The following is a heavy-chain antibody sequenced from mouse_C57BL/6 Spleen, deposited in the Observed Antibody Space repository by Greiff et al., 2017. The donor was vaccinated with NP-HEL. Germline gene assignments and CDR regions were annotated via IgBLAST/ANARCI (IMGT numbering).Heavy chain of an antibody. J-gene: IGHJ4*01. Sequence: VQLQQSGAELAKPGASVKLSCKASGYTFTSYWMHWVKQRPGQGLEWIGYINPSSGYTKYNQKFKDTATLTADKSSSTAYMQLSSLKYEDSAVYYGARDYYGSSPSYAMDYWGQGTSVTVSS. V-gene: IGHV1-7*01. CDR3: ARDYYGSSPSYAMDY. D-gene: IGHD1-1*01. CDR1: GYTFTSYW. CDR2: INPSSGYT.